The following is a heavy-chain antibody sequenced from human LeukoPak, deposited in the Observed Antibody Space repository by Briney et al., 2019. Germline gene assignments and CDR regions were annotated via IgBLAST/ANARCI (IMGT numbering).Heavy chain of an antibody. D-gene: IGHD6-19*01. CDR1: GYACNRYG. CDR3: ANLAGVVAGLDP. V-gene: IGHV1-18*01. Sequence: ASVKVSCKASGYACNRYGISWVRQAPGRGLEWMGWISADNGFTASAQNLQGRVTMTTDTSTNTAYMELRSLRSDDTAVYYCANLAGVVAGLDPWGQGTLVTVSS. CDR2: ISADNGFT. J-gene: IGHJ5*02.